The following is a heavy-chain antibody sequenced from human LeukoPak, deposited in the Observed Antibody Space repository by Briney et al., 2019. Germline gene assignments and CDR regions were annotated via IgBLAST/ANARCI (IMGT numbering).Heavy chain of an antibody. CDR2: IYYSGST. V-gene: IGHV4-39*01. Sequence: SETLSLTCTVSGGSISSSSYYWGWIRQPPGKGLEWIGSIYYSGSTYYNPSLKSRVTISVDTSKNQFSLKLSSVTAADTAVYHCASDSSGYYPYWGQGTLVTVSS. CDR3: ASDSSGYYPY. CDR1: GGSISSSSYY. J-gene: IGHJ4*02. D-gene: IGHD3-22*01.